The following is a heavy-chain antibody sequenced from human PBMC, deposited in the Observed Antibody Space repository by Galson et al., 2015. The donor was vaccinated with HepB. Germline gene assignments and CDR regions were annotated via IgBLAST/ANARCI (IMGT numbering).Heavy chain of an antibody. CDR2: INPNSGGT. CDR3: ATTDCRFTSCYEQNNYYFYMDS. CDR1: AYIFTNYY. D-gene: IGHD2-2*01. Sequence: QSGAEVKKPGESLRISCKASAYIFTNYYVYWVRQAPGQGLEWMGWINPNSGGTKYAQKFEGRVTMTRDRSISTAYMELRSLRHDDTAVYYCATTDCRFTSCYEQNNYYFYMDSWGKGTTVTVSS. J-gene: IGHJ6*03. V-gene: IGHV1-2*02.